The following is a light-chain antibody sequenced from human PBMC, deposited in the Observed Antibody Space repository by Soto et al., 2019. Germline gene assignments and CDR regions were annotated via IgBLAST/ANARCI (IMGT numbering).Light chain of an antibody. CDR3: QQYNSYWRT. CDR2: DAS. V-gene: IGKV1-5*01. CDR1: QSISSW. Sequence: DIQMTQSPSTLSASVGDRVTSTCRASQSISSWLAWYQQKPGKAPKLLIYDASSLESGVPSRFSGSGSGTEFTLTISSLQPDDFATYYCQQYNSYWRTFGQGTKVDI. J-gene: IGKJ1*01.